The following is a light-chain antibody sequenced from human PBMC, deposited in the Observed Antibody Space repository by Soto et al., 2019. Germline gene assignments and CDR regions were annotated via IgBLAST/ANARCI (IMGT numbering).Light chain of an antibody. J-gene: IGKJ1*01. CDR2: GAS. Sequence: EIVLTQSPGALSLSPGERATLSCGASQSVSSSYLACYQKKPGQAPRLLIYGASTRATGIPDRFSGSGYGTDFPITISRLEHEDSAVYYCQQNGSSPLTFGEGTKVEIK. CDR1: QSVSSSY. CDR3: QQNGSSPLT. V-gene: IGKV3-20*01.